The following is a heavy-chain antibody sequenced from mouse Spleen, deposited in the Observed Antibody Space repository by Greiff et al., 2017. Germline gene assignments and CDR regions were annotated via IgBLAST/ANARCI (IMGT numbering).Heavy chain of an antibody. CDR2: ISYSGST. V-gene: IGHV3-1*01. CDR1: GYSITSGYD. Sequence: EVKLQESGPGMVKPSQSLSLTCTVTGYSITSGYDWHWIRHFPGNKLEWMGYISYSGSTNYNPSLKSRISITHDTSKNHFFLKLNSVTTEDTATYYCARDRYYGSSAWYFDVWGAGTTVTVSS. D-gene: IGHD1-1*01. J-gene: IGHJ1*01. CDR3: ARDRYYGSSAWYFDV.